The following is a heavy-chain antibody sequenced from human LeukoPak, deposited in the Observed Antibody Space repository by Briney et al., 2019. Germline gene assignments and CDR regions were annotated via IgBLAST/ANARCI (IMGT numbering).Heavy chain of an antibody. V-gene: IGHV4-39*07. D-gene: IGHD3-10*01. CDR2: IYYSGST. CDR3: ARVGDSYGSGSWVDY. J-gene: IGHJ4*02. Sequence: SETLSLTCTVSGGSISSSTYYWGWIRQPPGKGLEWIGRIYYSGSTYYNPSLESRVTISVDTSKNQFSLKLSSVTAADTAVYYCARVGDSYGSGSWVDYWGQGTLVTVSS. CDR1: GGSISSSTYY.